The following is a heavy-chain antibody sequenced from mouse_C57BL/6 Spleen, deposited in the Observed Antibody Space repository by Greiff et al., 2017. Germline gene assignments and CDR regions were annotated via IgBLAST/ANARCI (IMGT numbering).Heavy chain of an antibody. Sequence: EVKLVESGPGLVKPSQSLSLTCSVTGYSITSGYYWNWIRQFPGNKLEWMGYISYDGSNNYNPSLKNRISITRDTSKNQFFLKLNSVTTEDTATYYCARAWGTGTDYWGQGTTLTVSS. V-gene: IGHV3-6*01. J-gene: IGHJ2*01. CDR1: GYSITSGYY. D-gene: IGHD4-1*01. CDR3: ARAWGTGTDY. CDR2: ISYDGSN.